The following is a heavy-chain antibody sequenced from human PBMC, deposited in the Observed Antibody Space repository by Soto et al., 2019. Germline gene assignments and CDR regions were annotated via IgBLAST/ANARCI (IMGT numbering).Heavy chain of an antibody. V-gene: IGHV3-73*01. J-gene: IGHJ5*02. CDR1: GFTFSGSA. Sequence: EVQLVESGGGLVQPGGSLRLSCAASGFTFSGSAIHWVRQASGKGLEWLGLIRSKANNYATAYGASVKGRCTITRDDSKNTAYLQMNSLKTEDTAIYYCSRQMFSPDNHLGQGTLVTVSS. CDR2: IRSKANNYAT. CDR3: SRQMFSPDNH. D-gene: IGHD3-10*02.